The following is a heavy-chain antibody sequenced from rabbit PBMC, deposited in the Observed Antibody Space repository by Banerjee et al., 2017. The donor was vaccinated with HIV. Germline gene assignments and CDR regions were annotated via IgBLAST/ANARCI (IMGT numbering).Heavy chain of an antibody. CDR2: IYAGSGGGT. CDR3: ARGAGSNYYYAFDL. V-gene: IGHV1S45*01. J-gene: IGHJ6*01. Sequence: QEQLEESGGDLVKPEGSLTLTCTASGFSFSSSYWICWVRQAPGKGLEWIACIYAGSGGGTHYASWARGRFTISKTSSTTLTLQMTSLTAADTAIYFCARGAGSNYYYAFDLWGPGTLVTVS. D-gene: IGHD4-2*01. CDR1: GFSFSSSYW.